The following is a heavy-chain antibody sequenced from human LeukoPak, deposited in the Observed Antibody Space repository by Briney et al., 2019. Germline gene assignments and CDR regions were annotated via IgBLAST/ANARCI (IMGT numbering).Heavy chain of an antibody. CDR2: IIPIFGTA. V-gene: IGHV1-69*13. J-gene: IGHJ5*02. CDR3: ARDSLNFGVVTRRNWFDP. CDR1: GGTFISYA. Sequence: ASVKVSCKASGGTFISYAISWVRQAPGQGLEWMGGIIPIFGTANYAQKFQGRVTITADESTSTAYMELSSLRSEDTAVYYCARDSLNFGVVTRRNWFDPWGQGTLVTVSS. D-gene: IGHD3-3*01.